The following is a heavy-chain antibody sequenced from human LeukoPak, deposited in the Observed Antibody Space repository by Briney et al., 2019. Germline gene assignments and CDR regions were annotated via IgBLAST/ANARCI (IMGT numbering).Heavy chain of an antibody. V-gene: IGHV1-69*05. CDR1: GGTFSSYA. J-gene: IGHJ4*02. Sequence: SVKVSCKASGGTFSSYAISWVRQAPGQGLEWMGRIIPIFGTANYAQKFQGRVTITTDESTSTAYMELSSLRSEDTAVYYCASCPQTYYYESYFDYWGQGTLATVSS. D-gene: IGHD3-22*01. CDR2: IIPIFGTA. CDR3: ASCPQTYYYESYFDY.